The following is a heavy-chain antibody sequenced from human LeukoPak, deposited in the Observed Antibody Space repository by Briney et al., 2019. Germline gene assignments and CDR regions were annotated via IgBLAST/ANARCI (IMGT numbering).Heavy chain of an antibody. CDR1: GFIFSSYD. V-gene: IGHV3-23*01. Sequence: GGSLRLSCAASGFIFSSYDMNWVRQAPGKGLEWVSAVGVSAGGTHYADSVKGRFIISRDNSKNILYLQMNSLTAEDTAVYFCAKNRGSYRLFDYWGQGTLVTVSS. D-gene: IGHD1-26*01. J-gene: IGHJ4*02. CDR2: VGVSAGGT. CDR3: AKNRGSYRLFDY.